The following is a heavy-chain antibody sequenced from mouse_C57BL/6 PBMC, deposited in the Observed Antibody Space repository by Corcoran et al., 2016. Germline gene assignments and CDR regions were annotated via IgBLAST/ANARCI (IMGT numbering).Heavy chain of an antibody. CDR2: INPNNGGT. CDR3: ARRYYAYGGAY. Sequence: VQLKQYGHELVKPGASVKISCKASGYTLTDYYMNWVKQSHGKSIEWIGDINPNNGGTSYNQKFKGKDTLTVDKASSTAYMELRSLTSEDSAVYYCARRYYAYGGAYWGQWTLVTVSA. D-gene: IGHD2-2*01. V-gene: IGHV1-26*01. J-gene: IGHJ3*01. CDR1: GYTLTDYY.